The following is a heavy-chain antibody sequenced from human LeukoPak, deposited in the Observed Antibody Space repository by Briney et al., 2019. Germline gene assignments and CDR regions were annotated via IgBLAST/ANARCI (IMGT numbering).Heavy chain of an antibody. J-gene: IGHJ3*02. D-gene: IGHD2-15*01. CDR3: ARNLVAATLFNAFDI. Sequence: PSETLSLTCTVSGYSISSGYYWGWIRQPPGKGLEWIGSIYHSGSTYYNPSLKSRVTISVDTSKNQFSLKLSSVTAADTAVYYCARNLVAATLFNAFDIWGQGTMVTVSS. V-gene: IGHV4-38-2*02. CDR2: IYHSGST. CDR1: GYSISSGYY.